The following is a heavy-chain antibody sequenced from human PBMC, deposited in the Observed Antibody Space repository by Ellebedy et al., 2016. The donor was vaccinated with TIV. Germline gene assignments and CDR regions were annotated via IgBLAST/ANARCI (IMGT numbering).Heavy chain of an antibody. CDR2: IYYSGNT. Sequence: MPSETLSLTCSVSGGSISRGSYYWGWSRQPPGKGLDWIGSIYYSGNTYYSQSLKSRVTISVDTSKNQFSLKLSSVTAADTAVYYCARYYYGSGFDPWGQGTLVTVSS. CDR3: ARYYYGSGFDP. D-gene: IGHD3-10*01. V-gene: IGHV4-39*01. CDR1: GGSISRGSYY. J-gene: IGHJ5*02.